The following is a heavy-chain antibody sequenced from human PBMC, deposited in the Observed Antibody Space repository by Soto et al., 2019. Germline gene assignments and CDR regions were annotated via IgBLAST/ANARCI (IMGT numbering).Heavy chain of an antibody. CDR1: GYTFTSYA. V-gene: IGHV1-3*01. CDR2: INAGNGNT. CDR3: ARGGGPTLEEYSIPSSLPSNCLGP. D-gene: IGHD6-6*01. J-gene: IGHJ5*02. Sequence: ASVKVSCKASGYTFTSYAMHWVRQAPGQRLEWMGWINAGNGNTKYSQKFQGRVTITRDTSASTAYMELSSLRSEDTAVYYCARGGGPTLEEYSIPSSLPSNCLGPWGQGTLVTLP.